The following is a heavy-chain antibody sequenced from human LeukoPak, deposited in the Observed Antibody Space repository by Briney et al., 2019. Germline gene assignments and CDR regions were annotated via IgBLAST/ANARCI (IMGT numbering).Heavy chain of an antibody. D-gene: IGHD2-2*01. V-gene: IGHV4-61*02. Sequence: SETLSLTCTVSGGSISSGGHYWSWIRQPAGKGLEYLGRISSTGSTNYNPSLKSRVTISVDTSKSQFSLKLSSVTAADTAVYYCAVSLSSTSEPPPPFDYWGQGTLVTVSS. CDR2: ISSTGST. CDR1: GGSISSGGHY. CDR3: AVSLSSTSEPPPPFDY. J-gene: IGHJ4*02.